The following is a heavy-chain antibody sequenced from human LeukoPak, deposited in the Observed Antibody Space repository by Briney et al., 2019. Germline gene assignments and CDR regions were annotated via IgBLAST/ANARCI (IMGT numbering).Heavy chain of an antibody. V-gene: IGHV4-34*01. CDR2: INHSGST. D-gene: IGHD3-22*01. Sequence: KPSETLSLTCAAYGGSFSSYYWSWIRQPPGKGLEWIGEINHSGSTNYNPSLKSRVTISVDTSKNQFSLKLSSVTAADTAVYYCASNDSSGRYYYYGMDVWGQGTTVTVSS. J-gene: IGHJ6*02. CDR3: ASNDSSGRYYYYGMDV. CDR1: GGSFSSYY.